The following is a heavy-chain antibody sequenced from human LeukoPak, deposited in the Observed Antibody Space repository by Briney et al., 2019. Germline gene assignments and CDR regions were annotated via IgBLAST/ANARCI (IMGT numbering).Heavy chain of an antibody. CDR3: ARGKVAASNWFDP. Sequence: ASVKVSCKASGYTFTGYYMHWVRQAPGQGLEWMGWINPNSGGTNYAQKFQGRVTMTRDTSISTAYMELSRLRSDDTAVYYCARGKVAASNWFDPWGQGTLVTVSS. CDR1: GYTFTGYY. V-gene: IGHV1-2*02. CDR2: INPNSGGT. J-gene: IGHJ5*02. D-gene: IGHD1-26*01.